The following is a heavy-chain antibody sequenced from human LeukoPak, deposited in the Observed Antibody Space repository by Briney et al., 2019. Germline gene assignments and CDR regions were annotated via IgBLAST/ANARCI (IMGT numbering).Heavy chain of an antibody. CDR3: ARHPLLRGYTYGYSDY. CDR1: GSIFTSYW. Sequence: GASLQICCEGSGSIFTSYWIGWGRPLGGKGVEWMGIIYPAHSDTRYSPSFQGQVTISADKSISTAYLQWSSLKASDTAMYYCARHPLLRGYTYGYSDYWGQGTLVTVSS. D-gene: IGHD5-18*01. CDR2: IYPAHSDT. V-gene: IGHV5-51*01. J-gene: IGHJ4*02.